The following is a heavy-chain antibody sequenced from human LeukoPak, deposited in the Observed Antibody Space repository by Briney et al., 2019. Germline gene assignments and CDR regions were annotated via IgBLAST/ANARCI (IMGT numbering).Heavy chain of an antibody. Sequence: PGGSLRLSCAASGFSLSSHAMSWVRQAPGKGLEWVSGISSSGDRTYYADSVKGRLTISRDNPKNTLPLQMNSLRAEDTAIYYCARDIYGDYGGVDCWGQGILVTVSS. CDR1: GFSLSSHA. D-gene: IGHD4-17*01. V-gene: IGHV3-23*01. J-gene: IGHJ4*02. CDR2: ISSSGDRT. CDR3: ARDIYGDYGGVDC.